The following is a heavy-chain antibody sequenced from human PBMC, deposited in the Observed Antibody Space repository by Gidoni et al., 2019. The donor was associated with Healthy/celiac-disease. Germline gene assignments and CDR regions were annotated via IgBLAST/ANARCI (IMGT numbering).Heavy chain of an antibody. V-gene: IGHV1-69*01. Sequence: QVQLVQSGAEVKKPGSSVQVSCHASGGTFRSYAISWVRQAPGQGLEGMGGIIPIFGTANYAQKFQGRVTITADEATSTAYMELSSLRSEDTAVYYCARDQNYYDSSGQYNWFDPWGQGTLVTVSS. CDR1: GGTFRSYA. J-gene: IGHJ5*02. CDR2: IIPIFGTA. CDR3: ARDQNYYDSSGQYNWFDP. D-gene: IGHD3-22*01.